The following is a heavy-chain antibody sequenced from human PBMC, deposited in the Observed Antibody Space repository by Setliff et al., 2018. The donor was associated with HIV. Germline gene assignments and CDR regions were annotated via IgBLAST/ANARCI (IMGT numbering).Heavy chain of an antibody. CDR2: IYTSGST. D-gene: IGHD6-19*01. CDR1: GGSISSYY. J-gene: IGHJ4*02. Sequence: PSETLSLTCTVSGGSISSYYWSWIRQPPGKGLEWIGYIYTSGSTNYNPSLKSRVTMSVDTSKNQFSLRLTSVTAADTAVYYCARLRQWLAFFDSWGQGTLVTVSS. V-gene: IGHV4-4*09. CDR3: ARLRQWLAFFDS.